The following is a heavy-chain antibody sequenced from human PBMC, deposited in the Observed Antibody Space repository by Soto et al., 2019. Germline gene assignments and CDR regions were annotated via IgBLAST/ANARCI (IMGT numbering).Heavy chain of an antibody. CDR2: IHYTGNT. CDR1: GGSVGSGTYQ. J-gene: IGHJ6*02. D-gene: IGHD3-3*01. CDR3: ARINIYDFWSGSVPMDV. V-gene: IGHV4-61*03. Sequence: SETLSLTCTVSGGSVGSGTYQWSWIRQSPGKGLEWIGHIHYTGNTNNNPSLKSRVSISVGTSKNHFSLKLTSVTAADTALYLCARINIYDFWSGSVPMDVWGQGTAVTVSS.